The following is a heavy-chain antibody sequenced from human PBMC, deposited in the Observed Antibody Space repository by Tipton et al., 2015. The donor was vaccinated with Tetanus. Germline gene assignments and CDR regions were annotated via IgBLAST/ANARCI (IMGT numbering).Heavy chain of an antibody. CDR1: GASITTYH. CDR2: IYYTGAT. J-gene: IGHJ6*02. D-gene: IGHD3-16*01. CDR3: EGDDYYETSLRDYYGEEV. Sequence: TLSLTCTVPGASITTYHWSWLRQTPGRGLEWIGHIYYTGATSYNSSLQSRVTLSIDTSKNQFSLKMTSVTAADTAVYFCEGDDYYETSLRDYYGEEVWGQGTAVTVSS. V-gene: IGHV4-59*01.